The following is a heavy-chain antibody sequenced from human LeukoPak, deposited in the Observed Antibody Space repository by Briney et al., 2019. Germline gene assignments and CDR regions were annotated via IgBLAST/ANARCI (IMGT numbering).Heavy chain of an antibody. CDR3: ARTPVVPGGYYYMDV. J-gene: IGHJ6*03. Sequence: GESLKISCKGSGYSFTNYWIGWVRQMPGKGLEWMGIIYPGDSDTRYSPSFQGQVTISADKSISTAYLQWSSLKASDTAMYYCARTPVVPGGYYYMDVWGKGTTVTVSS. D-gene: IGHD2-2*01. CDR2: IYPGDSDT. V-gene: IGHV5-51*01. CDR1: GYSFTNYW.